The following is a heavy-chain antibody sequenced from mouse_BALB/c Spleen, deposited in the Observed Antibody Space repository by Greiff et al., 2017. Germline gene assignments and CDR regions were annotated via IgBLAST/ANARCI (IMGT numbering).Heavy chain of an antibody. CDR2: INPYYGST. V-gene: IGHV1-39*01. D-gene: IGHD1-1*02. CDR3: ARGGNYLDY. CDR1: GYSFTDYI. J-gene: IGHJ2*01. Sequence: EVQLQQTGPELVKPGASVKISCKASGYSFTDYIMLWVKQSHGKSLEWIGNINPYYGSTSYNLKFKGKATLTVDKSSSTAYMQLNSLTSEDSAVYYCARGGNYLDYWGQGTTLTVSS.